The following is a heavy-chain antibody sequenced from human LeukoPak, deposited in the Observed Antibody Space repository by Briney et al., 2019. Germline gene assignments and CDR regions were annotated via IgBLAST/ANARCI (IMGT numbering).Heavy chain of an antibody. Sequence: WGSLRLSGAASGFTFSNAWMSWVRQAPGKGLEWVGRIKSKTDGGTTDYAAPVKGRFTFSRDDSKNTLYLQMNSLKTEDTAVYYCTTGRTLGGRIKYYYYMDVWGKGTTVTISS. J-gene: IGHJ6*03. CDR2: IKSKTDGGTT. V-gene: IGHV3-15*01. CDR3: TTGRTLGGRIKYYYYMDV. D-gene: IGHD3-16*01. CDR1: GFTFSNAW.